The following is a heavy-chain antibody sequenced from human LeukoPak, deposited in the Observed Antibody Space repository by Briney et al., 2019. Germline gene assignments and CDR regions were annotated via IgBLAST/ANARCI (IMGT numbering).Heavy chain of an antibody. V-gene: IGHV3-7*03. CDR3: VRNLAVAGTCFDS. D-gene: IGHD6-19*01. J-gene: IGHJ4*02. CDR1: GFTFMNYW. Sequence: GGSLILSCAASGFTFMNYWMSWVRQVPGTGLEWVANIKQDGSDRNYVTSVRGRFTISRDNAESSLYLQMNSLRAEDTAVYYCVRNLAVAGTCFDSWGQGTLVTVSS. CDR2: IKQDGSDR.